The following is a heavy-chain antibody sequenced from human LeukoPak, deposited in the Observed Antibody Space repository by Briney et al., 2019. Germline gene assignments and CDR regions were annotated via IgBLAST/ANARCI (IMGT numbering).Heavy chain of an antibody. CDR3: ARDPTHYYDSSGYYHIPN. V-gene: IGHV3-30-3*01. D-gene: IGHD3-22*01. Sequence: GGSLRLSCAASGFTFSSYAMHWVRQAPGKGLEWVAVMSYDGSNKYYADSVKGRFTISRDNSKNTLYLQMNSLRAEDTAVYYCARDPTHYYDSSGYYHIPNWGQGTLVTVSS. J-gene: IGHJ4*02. CDR2: MSYDGSNK. CDR1: GFTFSSYA.